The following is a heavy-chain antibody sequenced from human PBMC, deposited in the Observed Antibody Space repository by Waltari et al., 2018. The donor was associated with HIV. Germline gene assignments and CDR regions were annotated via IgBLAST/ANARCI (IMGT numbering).Heavy chain of an antibody. CDR3: AKDRAGGPFYFGMDV. D-gene: IGHD3-10*01. J-gene: IGHJ6*02. Sequence: QVQLVESGGGVVQPGRSLRLSCAASGFTCSTYGMHWVRQAPGKGLEWVAVISHDGINKYYADSVKGRFTISRDNSKNTLFLQMNSLRAEDTAVYFCAKDRAGGPFYFGMDVWGQGTTVTVSS. CDR2: ISHDGINK. CDR1: GFTCSTYG. V-gene: IGHV3-30*18.